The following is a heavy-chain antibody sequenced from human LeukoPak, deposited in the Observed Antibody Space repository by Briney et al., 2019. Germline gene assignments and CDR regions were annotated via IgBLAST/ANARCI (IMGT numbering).Heavy chain of an antibody. V-gene: IGHV4-34*01. Sequence: SETLSLTCAVYGGSFSDYYWTWIRQPPGKGLEWIGEINHSGSTNYNPSLKSRVTISVDTSKKQFFLRLSSVTAADTAVYYCARGNLYYFDSSGYYFKFDYWGQGTLVTVSS. CDR3: ARGNLYYFDSSGYYFKFDY. CDR1: GGSFSDYY. D-gene: IGHD3-22*01. CDR2: INHSGST. J-gene: IGHJ4*02.